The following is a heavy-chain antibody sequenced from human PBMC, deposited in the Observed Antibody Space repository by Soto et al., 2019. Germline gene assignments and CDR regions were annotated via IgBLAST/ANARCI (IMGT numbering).Heavy chain of an antibody. Sequence: EVQLVESGGRLVQPGGSLRLSCAASGFTFNSYEMTWVRQAPGKGLEWISYISDSGHTIYYADSVKGRFTISRDSAENSLYLLMDSLRSDDTAVYYCARVGAGGWDIPSDFWGQGTLVTVSS. V-gene: IGHV3-48*03. CDR3: ARVGAGGWDIPSDF. CDR2: ISDSGHTI. CDR1: GFTFNSYE. J-gene: IGHJ4*02. D-gene: IGHD6-19*01.